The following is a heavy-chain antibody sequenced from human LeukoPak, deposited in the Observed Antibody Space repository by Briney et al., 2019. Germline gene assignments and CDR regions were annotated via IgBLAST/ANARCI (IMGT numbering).Heavy chain of an antibody. Sequence: GESLRLSCAASGFTFSDSWMSWVRQAPGKGLEWVANMNQDGSEKDYVDSVKGRFTISRDNARNSLYLQMSSLRAEDTAVYYCATYTHWVAGDVWGQGTTVTVSS. D-gene: IGHD3-16*01. J-gene: IGHJ6*02. CDR2: MNQDGSEK. CDR3: ATYTHWVAGDV. V-gene: IGHV3-7*01. CDR1: GFTFSDSW.